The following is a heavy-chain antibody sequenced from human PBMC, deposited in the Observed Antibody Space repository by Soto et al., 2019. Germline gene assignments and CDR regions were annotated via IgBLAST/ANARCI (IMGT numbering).Heavy chain of an antibody. CDR3: ARDHVAVAGGPNWFDP. J-gene: IGHJ5*02. CDR1: GGTFSSYA. V-gene: IGHV1-69*06. D-gene: IGHD6-19*01. CDR2: IIPIFGTA. Sequence: EASVKVSCKASGGTFSSYAISWVRQSHGQGLEWMGGIIPIFGTANYAQKFQGRVTITADKSTSTAYMELSSLRSEDTAVYYCARDHVAVAGGPNWFDPWGQGTLVTVSS.